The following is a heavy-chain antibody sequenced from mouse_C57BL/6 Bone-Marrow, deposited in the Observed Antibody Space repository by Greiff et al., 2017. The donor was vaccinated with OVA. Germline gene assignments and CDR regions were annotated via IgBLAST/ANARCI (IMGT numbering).Heavy chain of an antibody. CDR1: GYTFTDYY. CDR3: AREDDSSGLYYYAMDY. CDR2: INPNNGGT. J-gene: IGHJ4*01. V-gene: IGHV1-26*01. D-gene: IGHD3-2*02. Sequence: EVQLQQSGPELVKPGASVKISCKASGYTFTDYYMNWVKKSHGKSLEWIGDINPNNGGTSYNQKFKGKATLTVDKSSSTAYMELRSLTSEDSAVYYCAREDDSSGLYYYAMDYWGQGTSVTVSS.